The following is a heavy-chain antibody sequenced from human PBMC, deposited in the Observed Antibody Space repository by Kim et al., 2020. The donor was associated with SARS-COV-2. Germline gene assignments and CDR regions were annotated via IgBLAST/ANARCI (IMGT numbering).Heavy chain of an antibody. D-gene: IGHD3-22*01. CDR3: TRTRGHFTMIPLGGFDI. CDR1: GFTFGDYA. V-gene: IGHV3-49*03. CDR2: IRSKAYGGTT. J-gene: IGHJ3*02. Sequence: GGSLRLSCTASGFTFGDYAMSWFRQAPGKGLEWVGFIRSKAYGGTTEYAASVKGRFTISRDDSKSIAYLQMNSLKTEDTAVYYCTRTRGHFTMIPLGGFDIWGQGTMVTVSS.